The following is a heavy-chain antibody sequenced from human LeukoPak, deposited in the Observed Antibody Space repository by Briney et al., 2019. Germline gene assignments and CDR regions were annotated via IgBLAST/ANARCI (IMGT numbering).Heavy chain of an antibody. CDR1: GGSINSGTYY. CDR2: IQSSGST. D-gene: IGHD3-9*01. CDR3: AKEESDWSSLGYYYHYMDV. J-gene: IGHJ6*03. Sequence: SETLSLTCTVSGGSINSGTYYWTWVRQPAGTGLEWIGRIQSSGSTNYNPPLKSRVTISVDASKNQFSLRLDSVTAADTAVYHCAKEESDWSSLGYYYHYMDVWGKGTTVTISS. V-gene: IGHV4-61*02.